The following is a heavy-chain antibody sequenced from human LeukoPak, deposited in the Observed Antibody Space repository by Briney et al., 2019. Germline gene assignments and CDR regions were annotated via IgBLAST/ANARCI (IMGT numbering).Heavy chain of an antibody. V-gene: IGHV3-21*01. Sequence: GSLRFSCAASGFTFSSYSMNWVRQAPGKGLEWVSSISSSSSYIYYADSVKGRFTISRDNAKNSLYLQMNSLRAEDTAVYYCARPNPGIAVAGPLGYWGQGTLVTVSS. J-gene: IGHJ4*02. CDR3: ARPNPGIAVAGPLGY. D-gene: IGHD6-19*01. CDR1: GFTFSSYS. CDR2: ISSSSSYI.